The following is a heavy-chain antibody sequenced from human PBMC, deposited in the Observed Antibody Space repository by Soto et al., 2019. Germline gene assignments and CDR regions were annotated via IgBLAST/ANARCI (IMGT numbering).Heavy chain of an antibody. CDR3: AIGGGYYESIGYYGYRYFDY. D-gene: IGHD3-22*01. Sequence: PSETLSLTCTVSGCSIISYYWSWIRQPPGKGLEWIGYIYDSGSTSYNPSLKSRVTISVDTSKNQFSLKLSSVTAADTAVYYCAIGGGYYESIGYYGYRYFDYWGQGTPVTVPS. J-gene: IGHJ4*02. CDR2: IYDSGST. CDR1: GCSIISYY. V-gene: IGHV4-59*01.